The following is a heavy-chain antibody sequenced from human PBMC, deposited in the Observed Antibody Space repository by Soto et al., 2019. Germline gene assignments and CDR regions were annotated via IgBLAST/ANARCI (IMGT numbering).Heavy chain of an antibody. CDR1: GYTFSSYG. V-gene: IGHV1-18*01. Sequence: QVQLVQSGAEVKEPGASVKVSCRTSGYTFSSYGITWLRQAPGQGLERIGWISPYNGDTHYAQKVQGRVTVTADTSTNTAYMELRSLRSDDTAVYYWTRDGSGRYSYVWGPGTLVTVSS. D-gene: IGHD1-26*01. CDR2: ISPYNGDT. J-gene: IGHJ4*02. CDR3: TRDGSGRYSYV.